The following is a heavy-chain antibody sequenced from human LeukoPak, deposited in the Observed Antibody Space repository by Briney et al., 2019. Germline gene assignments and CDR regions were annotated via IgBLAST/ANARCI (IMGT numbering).Heavy chain of an antibody. V-gene: IGHV1-8*01. D-gene: IGHD2-2*01. Sequence: ASVKVSCKASGCTLSNYDINWIQQATGQGLDWMGWVSPKTGDTGYTQKFRGRVTMTWNTSINTAYMELRGLRSDDTAVYYCARGRPHADWGQGTPGTVSS. CDR1: GCTLSNYD. J-gene: IGHJ4*03. CDR3: ARGRPHAD. CDR2: VSPKTGDT.